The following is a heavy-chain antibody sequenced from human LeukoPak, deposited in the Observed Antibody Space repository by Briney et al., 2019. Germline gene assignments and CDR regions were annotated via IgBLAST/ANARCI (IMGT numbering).Heavy chain of an antibody. J-gene: IGHJ5*02. CDR3: AKDGQNRGYGGNSGFDP. V-gene: IGHV3-30*02. CDR2: IWSVGGAE. Sequence: GGSLRLSCVASGFPFSSYGMHWVRQAPDKGLEWVAVIWSVGGAEYYADSVKGRFTISRDNSKNTLYLQMNSLRAEDTAVYYCAKDGQNRGYGGNSGFDPWGQGTLVTVSS. D-gene: IGHD4-23*01. CDR1: GFPFSSYG.